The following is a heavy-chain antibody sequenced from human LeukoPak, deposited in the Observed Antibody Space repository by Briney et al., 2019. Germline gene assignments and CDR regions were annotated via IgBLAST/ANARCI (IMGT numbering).Heavy chain of an antibody. D-gene: IGHD6-19*01. CDR2: INAGNGNT. V-gene: IGHV1-3*01. Sequence: VASVNDSCKASGYTFTSYAMHWVRQAPGQRLEWMGWINAGNGNTKYSQKFQGRVTITRDTSASTAYMELSSLRSEDTAVYYCAREPGIAVAGTPFDYWGQGTLVTVSS. CDR1: GYTFTSYA. CDR3: AREPGIAVAGTPFDY. J-gene: IGHJ4*02.